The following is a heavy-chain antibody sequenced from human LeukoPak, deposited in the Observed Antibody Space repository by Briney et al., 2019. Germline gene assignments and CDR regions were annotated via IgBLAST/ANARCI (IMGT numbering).Heavy chain of an antibody. Sequence: ASVKVSCKASGGTFSSYAISWVRQAPGQGLEWMGRIIPILGIANYAQKFQGRVTITADKSTSTAYMEPSSLRSEDTAVYYCARAGDYGDYYGMDVWGQGTTVTVSS. CDR2: IIPILGIA. CDR3: ARAGDYGDYYGMDV. J-gene: IGHJ6*02. CDR1: GGTFSSYA. V-gene: IGHV1-69*04. D-gene: IGHD4-17*01.